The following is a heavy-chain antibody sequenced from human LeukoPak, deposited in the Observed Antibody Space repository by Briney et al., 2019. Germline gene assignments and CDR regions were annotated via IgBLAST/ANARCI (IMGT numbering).Heavy chain of an antibody. V-gene: IGHV3-11*04. Sequence: GGSLRLSCVASGFTFNDYYMTWIRQAPGKGLEWVSYISSSGSTIYYADSVKGRFTISRDNAKNSLYLQMNSLRAEDTAVYYCARDPNPTMIVAYNWFDPWGQGTLVTVSS. CDR1: GFTFNDYY. D-gene: IGHD3-22*01. CDR3: ARDPNPTMIVAYNWFDP. J-gene: IGHJ5*02. CDR2: ISSSGSTI.